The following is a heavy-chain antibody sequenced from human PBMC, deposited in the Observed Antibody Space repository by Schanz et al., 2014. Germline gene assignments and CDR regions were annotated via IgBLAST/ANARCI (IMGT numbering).Heavy chain of an antibody. Sequence: KKPGSSVKVSCKASGGTFNTYVFSWVRHAPGQGPEWMGGVIRILGTANYAQKFQGRVTITAEESTSTSYMELSSVRAEDTAMYYCVHVRKVPPIMMYVWRQGTTDTVSS. CDR2: VIRILGTA. CDR3: VHVRKVPPIMMYV. D-gene: IGHD5-12*01. V-gene: IGHV1-69*01. CDR1: GGTFNTYV. J-gene: IGHJ6*01.